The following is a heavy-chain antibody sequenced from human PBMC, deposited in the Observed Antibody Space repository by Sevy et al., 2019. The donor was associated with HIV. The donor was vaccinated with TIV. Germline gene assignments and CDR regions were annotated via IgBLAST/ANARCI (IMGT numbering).Heavy chain of an antibody. J-gene: IGHJ4*02. Sequence: GGSLRLSCAASGFTFSDYYMSWIRQAPGKGLEWVSYISSSGSTIYYADSVKGRFTISRDNAKNSLYLQMNSLRAEDTAVYYCARRQASLVRGVIPLLVLGGQGTLVTVSS. V-gene: IGHV3-11*01. D-gene: IGHD3-10*01. CDR2: ISSSGSTI. CDR1: GFTFSDYY. CDR3: ARRQASLVRGVIPLLVL.